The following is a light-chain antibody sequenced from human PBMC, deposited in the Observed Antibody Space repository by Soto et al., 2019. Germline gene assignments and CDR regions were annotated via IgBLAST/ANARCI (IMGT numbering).Light chain of an antibody. Sequence: QSVLTQPPSVSAAPGQKVTISCSGSSSNIGNNYVFWYQQLPGTAPKLLIYDNDMRPSGIPDRFSGSKSGTSATLGITGLQTGDEADYYCATWDRSLSVGVFGGGTKLTVL. CDR1: SSNIGNNY. V-gene: IGLV1-51*01. CDR2: DND. J-gene: IGLJ2*01. CDR3: ATWDRSLSVGV.